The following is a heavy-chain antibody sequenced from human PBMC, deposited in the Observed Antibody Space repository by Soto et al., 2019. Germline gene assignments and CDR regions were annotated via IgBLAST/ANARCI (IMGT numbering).Heavy chain of an antibody. Sequence: KVSCKASGGTFSSYAVSWVRQAPGQGLEWMGGIIPIFGTANYAQKFQGRVTITADESTSTAYMELSSLRSEDTAVYYCARERVLMVYANSRGAFDIWGQGTMVTVSS. J-gene: IGHJ3*02. CDR1: GGTFSSYA. CDR2: IIPIFGTA. CDR3: ARERVLMVYANSRGAFDI. V-gene: IGHV1-69*01. D-gene: IGHD2-8*01.